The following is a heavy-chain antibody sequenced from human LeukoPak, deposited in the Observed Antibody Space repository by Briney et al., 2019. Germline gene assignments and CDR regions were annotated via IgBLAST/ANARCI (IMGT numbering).Heavy chain of an antibody. V-gene: IGHV3-30*04. J-gene: IGHJ4*02. Sequence: GGSLRLSCAASGFTFSSYAMHWVRQAPGKGLEWVAVVSYDGSNKHYADSVKGRFTISRDNSKNTLYLQMNSLRAEDTAVYYCARDSDSGWYRRFDYWGQGTLVTVSS. CDR3: ARDSDSGWYRRFDY. CDR1: GFTFSSYA. D-gene: IGHD6-19*01. CDR2: VSYDGSNK.